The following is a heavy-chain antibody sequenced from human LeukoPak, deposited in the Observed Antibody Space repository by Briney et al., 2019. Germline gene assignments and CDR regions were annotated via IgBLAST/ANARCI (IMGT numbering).Heavy chain of an antibody. D-gene: IGHD5-12*01. V-gene: IGHV3-9*01. CDR2: ISWNSGRI. J-gene: IGHJ4*02. CDR3: AKDLHSGYDSPPIFDY. Sequence: GGSLRLSCAASGFTFDDYAMHWVRQAPGKGLEWVSGISWNSGRIGYADSVKGRFTISRDNAKNSLYLQMNSLRAEDTALYYCAKDLHSGYDSPPIFDYWGQGTLVTVSS. CDR1: GFTFDDYA.